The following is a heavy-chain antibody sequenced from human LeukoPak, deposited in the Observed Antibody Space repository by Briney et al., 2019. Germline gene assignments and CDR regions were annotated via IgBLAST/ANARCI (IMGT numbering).Heavy chain of an antibody. V-gene: IGHV4-59*12. CDR1: GDSINNYY. D-gene: IGHD5-12*01. CDR2: IYYSGST. Sequence: SETLSLTCTVSGDSINNYYWSWIRQPPGKGLEWIGYIYYSGSTTYNPSLKSRVTISVDTSKNQFSLKLSSVTAADTAMYYCARGGGYPYNWGQGTLVTVSS. J-gene: IGHJ4*02. CDR3: ARGGGYPYN.